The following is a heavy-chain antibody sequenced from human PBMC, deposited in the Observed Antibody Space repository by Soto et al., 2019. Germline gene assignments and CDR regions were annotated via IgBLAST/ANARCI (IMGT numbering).Heavy chain of an antibody. CDR3: ARALGYSGYAGMDV. CDR1: GYTFTIYG. J-gene: IGHJ6*02. V-gene: IGHV1-18*01. D-gene: IGHD5-12*01. CDR2: ISPDNSNT. Sequence: QVQLVQSGGEVKKPGASVKVSCKASGYTFTIYGINWVRQAPGQGLEWMGWISPDNSNTNYAQKLQGRVTMTTNTSRSTAYMERRSLRSDDADVYYCARALGYSGYAGMDVWGQGTTVTVSS.